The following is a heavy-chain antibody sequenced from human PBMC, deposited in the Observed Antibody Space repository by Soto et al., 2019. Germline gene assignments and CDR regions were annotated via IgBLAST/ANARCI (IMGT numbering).Heavy chain of an antibody. CDR2: IWYDGSNK. D-gene: IGHD3-16*02. CDR1: GFTFSSYG. Sequence: QVQLVESGGGVVQPGRSLRLSCAASGFTFSSYGMHWVRQAPGKGLEWVAVIWYDGSNKYYADSVKGRFTISRDNSKNTLSLQMNSRRAEDTAVYYCARDLYDYVWGSYRYFGGFDYWGQGTLVTVSS. J-gene: IGHJ4*02. V-gene: IGHV3-33*01. CDR3: ARDLYDYVWGSYRYFGGFDY.